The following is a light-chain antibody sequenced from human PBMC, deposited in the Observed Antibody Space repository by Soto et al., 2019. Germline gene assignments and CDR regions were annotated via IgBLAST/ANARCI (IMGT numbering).Light chain of an antibody. Sequence: SYALTQPPSVSVAPGQTARITCGGNNIGSKSVHWYQQRPGQAPVLVVYDDRDRPSGIPERFSGSNSGNMATLTINRVEAGDEADYYCQVWDSTTDLRVFGGGTKVTVL. CDR2: DDR. CDR1: NIGSKS. CDR3: QVWDSTTDLRV. V-gene: IGLV3-21*02. J-gene: IGLJ3*02.